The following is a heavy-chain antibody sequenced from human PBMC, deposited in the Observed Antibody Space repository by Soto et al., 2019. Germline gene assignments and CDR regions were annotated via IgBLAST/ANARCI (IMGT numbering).Heavy chain of an antibody. J-gene: IGHJ6*02. CDR3: AKDGGLELDGYYYYGMDV. Sequence: GGSLRLSCAASGFTFDDYAMHWVRQAPGKGLEWVSGISWNSGSIGYADSVKGRFTISRDNAKNSLYLQMNSLRAEDTALYYCAKDGGLELDGYYYYGMDVWGQGTTVTVSS. CDR2: ISWNSGSI. CDR1: GFTFDDYA. D-gene: IGHD1-7*01. V-gene: IGHV3-9*01.